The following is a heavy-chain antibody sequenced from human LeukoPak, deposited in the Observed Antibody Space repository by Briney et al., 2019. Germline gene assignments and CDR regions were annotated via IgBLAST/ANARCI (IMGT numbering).Heavy chain of an antibody. CDR1: GGSFSGYY. J-gene: IGHJ3*02. V-gene: IGHV4-34*01. CDR2: INHSGST. Sequence: PSETLSLTCAVYGGSFSGYYWSWIRQPPGKGLEWIGEINHSGSTNYNPSLKSRVTISVDTSKNQFSLKLSSVNAADTAEYYCARGGWVLVGAFDIWGQGTMVTVSS. CDR3: ARGGWVLVGAFDI. D-gene: IGHD6-6*01.